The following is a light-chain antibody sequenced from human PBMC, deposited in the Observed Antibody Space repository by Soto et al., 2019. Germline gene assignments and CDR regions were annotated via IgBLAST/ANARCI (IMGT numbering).Light chain of an antibody. CDR2: DAS. CDR1: QDISNY. Sequence: DIQMTQSSSSLSASVGDRVTSTCQASQDISNYLTWYQQKPGTAPKLLIYDASNLETGVPSRFSGSGSGTDFTFTISSLQPEDIATYYCHQYDNHPLTFGGGTKVDIK. CDR3: HQYDNHPLT. J-gene: IGKJ4*01. V-gene: IGKV1-33*01.